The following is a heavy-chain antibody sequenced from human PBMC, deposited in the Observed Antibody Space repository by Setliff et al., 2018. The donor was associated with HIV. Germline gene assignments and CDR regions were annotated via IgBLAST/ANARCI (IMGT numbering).Heavy chain of an antibody. Sequence: ASVKVSCKASGYTFTDYYMHWVRQAPGQGLEWMGWIHPSSGGTNYAQKFQGRVTMTRDTSIGTAYLELSNLRSDDTAVYYCARGALRFLEWFQIDPWGQGTLVTVSS. D-gene: IGHD3-3*01. V-gene: IGHV1-2*02. CDR1: GYTFTDYY. CDR2: IHPSSGGT. J-gene: IGHJ5*02. CDR3: ARGALRFLEWFQIDP.